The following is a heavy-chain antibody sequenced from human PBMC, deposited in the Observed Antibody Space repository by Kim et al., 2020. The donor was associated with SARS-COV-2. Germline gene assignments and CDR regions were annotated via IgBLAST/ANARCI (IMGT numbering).Heavy chain of an antibody. J-gene: IGHJ4*01. CDR1: GFTFDTNS. CDR2: ISGSGNHK. CDR3: AKVIHETGGVRPSYFY. Sequence: GGSLRLSCAVSGFTFDTNSMNWVRQAPGRGLEWVSYISGSGNHKYYASSVKGRFTTSGENSKHTVYHQMTSTGADHTDFYYSAKVIHETGGVRPSYFY. D-gene: IGHD2-8*01. V-gene: IGHV3-23*01.